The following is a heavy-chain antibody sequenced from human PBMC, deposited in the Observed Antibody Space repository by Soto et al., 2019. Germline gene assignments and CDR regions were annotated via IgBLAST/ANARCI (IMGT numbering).Heavy chain of an antibody. V-gene: IGHV3-30-3*01. CDR1: GFAFSSYA. Sequence: PGGSLRLSCAASGFAFSSYAIHWVRQAPGKGLEWVAVISYDGSNKYYADSVKGRFTISRDNSKNTLYLQMKSLRAEDTAVYYCARGRFCSRTSCYSYYYYYGMDVWGQGTTVTVSS. J-gene: IGHJ6*02. CDR3: ARGRFCSRTSCYSYYYYYGMDV. D-gene: IGHD2-2*01. CDR2: ISYDGSNK.